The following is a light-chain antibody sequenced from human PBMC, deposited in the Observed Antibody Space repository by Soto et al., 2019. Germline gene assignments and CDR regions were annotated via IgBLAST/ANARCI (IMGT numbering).Light chain of an antibody. CDR3: QQRSNWPPNT. V-gene: IGKV3-11*01. J-gene: IGKJ1*01. CDR2: DAS. Sequence: EIVMTQYKATLSVSPGERATLSCRASQRVSRNLAWYQQKPGQAPRLLIYDASNRATGIPARFSGSGSGTDFTLTISSLEPEDFAVHYCQQRSNWPPNTFGQGTKVDI. CDR1: QRVSRN.